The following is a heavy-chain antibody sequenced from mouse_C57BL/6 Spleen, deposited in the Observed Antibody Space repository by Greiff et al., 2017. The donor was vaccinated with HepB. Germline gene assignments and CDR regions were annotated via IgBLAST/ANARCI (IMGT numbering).Heavy chain of an antibody. Sequence: QVRLQQPGAELVMPGASVKLSCKASGYTFTSYWMHWVKQRPGQGLEWIGEIDPSDSYTNYNQKFKGKSTLTVDKSSSTAYMQLSSLTSEDSAVYYCARRGYGRDYYAMDYWGQGTSVTVSS. CDR2: IDPSDSYT. V-gene: IGHV1-69*01. J-gene: IGHJ4*01. CDR1: GYTFTSYW. CDR3: ARRGYGRDYYAMDY. D-gene: IGHD1-1*01.